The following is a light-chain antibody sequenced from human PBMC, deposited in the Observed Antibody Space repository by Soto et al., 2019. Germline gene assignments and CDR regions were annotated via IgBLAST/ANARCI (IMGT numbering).Light chain of an antibody. CDR1: SSDIGAYDH. CDR3: TSYTVSRSYV. J-gene: IGLJ1*01. Sequence: QSVLTQPASVSGSPGQSITISCSGTSSDIGAYDHVAWFQQFPGKTPKLVIYSVSNRPSGVSYRFSGSKSGNTASLTISGLQADDEAHYYCTSYTVSRSYVFGPGTKVTVL. CDR2: SVS. V-gene: IGLV2-14*01.